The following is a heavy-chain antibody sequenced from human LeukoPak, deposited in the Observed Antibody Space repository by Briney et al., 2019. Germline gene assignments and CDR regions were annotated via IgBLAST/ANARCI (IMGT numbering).Heavy chain of an antibody. V-gene: IGHV4-30-4*01. D-gene: IGHD3-22*01. J-gene: IGHJ3*02. CDR2: IYYSGST. CDR3: ARLYDSSGYYPAEDAFDI. CDR1: GGSISSGDYY. Sequence: SQTLSLTCTVSGGSISSGDYYWSWIRQPPGKGLEWIGYIYYSGSTYYNPSLKSRVTISVDTSKNQFSLKLSSVTAADTAVYYCARLYDSSGYYPAEDAFDIWGQGTMVTVSS.